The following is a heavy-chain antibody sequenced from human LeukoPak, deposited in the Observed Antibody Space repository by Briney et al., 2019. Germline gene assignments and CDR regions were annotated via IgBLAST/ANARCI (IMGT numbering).Heavy chain of an antibody. CDR2: ISTYNGDT. V-gene: IGHV1-18*01. Sequence: ASVKVSCKASGYTFTNYGISWVRQAPGQGLEWMGWISTYNGDTKYAENLQGRVTMTTDTSTSTANMELRSLRSDDTAVYYCAREGGWAYSDYGGIHYWGQGTLVTVS. D-gene: IGHD4-23*01. CDR1: GYTFTNYG. J-gene: IGHJ4*02. CDR3: AREGGWAYSDYGGIHY.